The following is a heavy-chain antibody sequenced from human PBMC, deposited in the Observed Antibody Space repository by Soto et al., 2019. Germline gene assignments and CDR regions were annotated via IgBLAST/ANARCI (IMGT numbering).Heavy chain of an antibody. Sequence: QVQLVQSAAEVRKPGASVKVSCKASGYIFTNYAISWVRQAPGQGPEWMGWISGYNGDTNTHYSQKFQGRVTMTTDMSTTTAYMELRSLRSDDTAVYYCARDNDVWTGYSFDNWGQGTLVTVSS. CDR2: ISGYNGDTNT. V-gene: IGHV1-18*01. CDR1: GYIFTNYA. J-gene: IGHJ4*02. CDR3: ARDNDVWTGYSFDN. D-gene: IGHD3-3*01.